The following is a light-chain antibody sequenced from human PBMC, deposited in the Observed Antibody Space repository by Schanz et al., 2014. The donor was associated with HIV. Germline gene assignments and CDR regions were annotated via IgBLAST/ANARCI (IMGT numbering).Light chain of an antibody. CDR2: GVT. J-gene: IGLJ2*01. V-gene: IGLV2-8*01. Sequence: QSALTQPPSASGSPGQSVTISCTGTSSDVGGYNYVTWYQQHPGKAPKLLIFGVTERPSGIPDRVSGSKSGNTASLTISGLQAEDEADYYCCSYAGSSIVVFGGGTKLTVL. CDR1: SSDVGGYNY. CDR3: CSYAGSSIVV.